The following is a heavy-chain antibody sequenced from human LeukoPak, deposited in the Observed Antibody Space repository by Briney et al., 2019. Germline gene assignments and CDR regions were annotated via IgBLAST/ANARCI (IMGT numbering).Heavy chain of an antibody. D-gene: IGHD4-11*01. CDR2: ISGSGGST. CDR1: GFTFSSYV. CDR3: AKGYSNSTPFDY. J-gene: IGHJ4*02. Sequence: GGSLRLSCPASGFTFSSYVLSWVRQPPGKGREWVSAISGSGGSTDYAASVKGRFTISRDNSKNTLYLQMNSQRAEDTAVYYCAKGYSNSTPFDYWGQGTLGTVSS. V-gene: IGHV3-23*01.